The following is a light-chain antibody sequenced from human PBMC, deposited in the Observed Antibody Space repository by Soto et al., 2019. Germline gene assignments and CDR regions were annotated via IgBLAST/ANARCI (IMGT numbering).Light chain of an antibody. J-gene: IGKJ5*01. Sequence: EVVLTQSPATLSVSPGERAMVSCWASQGVGTALAWYQQKPGLAPRLLIYGTTTRATDTPARFSGSGSRTEFALTISSLQSEDFAVYYCQQYHNWPITFGQGTRLEIK. V-gene: IGKV3-15*01. CDR1: QGVGTA. CDR3: QQYHNWPIT. CDR2: GTT.